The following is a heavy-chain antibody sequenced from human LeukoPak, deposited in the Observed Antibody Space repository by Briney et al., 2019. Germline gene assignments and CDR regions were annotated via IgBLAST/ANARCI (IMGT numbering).Heavy chain of an antibody. CDR2: ISYDGSNK. CDR3: ARVRGIAGITIFGVVHDAFDI. V-gene: IGHV3-30-3*01. J-gene: IGHJ3*02. CDR1: GFTFSSYA. Sequence: HAGGSLRLSCAASGFTFSSYAMHWVRQAPGKGLEWVAVISYDGSNKYYADSVKGRFTISRDNSKNTLYLQMNSLRAEDTAVYYCARVRGIAGITIFGVVHDAFDIWGQGTMVTVSS. D-gene: IGHD3-3*01.